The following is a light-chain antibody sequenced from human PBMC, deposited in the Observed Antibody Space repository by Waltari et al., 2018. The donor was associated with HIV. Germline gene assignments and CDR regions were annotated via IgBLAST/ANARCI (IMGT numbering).Light chain of an antibody. CDR1: SGHSRNI. J-gene: IGLJ3*02. Sequence: QPVLTQSSSASASLGSSVKLTCTLTSGHSRNIIPWHQPQPGKAPRYLMKLEGGGGYNKGSGVPDRFSGSSSGADRYLTISNLQFEDEADYYCETWDSSTWVFGGGTKVTVL. V-gene: IGLV4-60*02. CDR3: ETWDSSTWV. CDR2: LEGGGGY.